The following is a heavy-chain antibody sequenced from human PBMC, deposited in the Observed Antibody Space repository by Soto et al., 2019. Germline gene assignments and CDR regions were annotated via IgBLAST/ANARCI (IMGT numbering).Heavy chain of an antibody. Sequence: EVQLVESGGGLVQPGGSLRLSCAASGFTFSSYAMHWVRQAPGKGLEYVSDISSNGGSTYYANSVKGRFTISRDNSKSTLYLQLGSLRAEDMAVYYCARRGYSGYEIDYWGQGTLVTVSS. D-gene: IGHD5-12*01. CDR1: GFTFSSYA. J-gene: IGHJ4*02. CDR2: ISSNGGST. CDR3: ARRGYSGYEIDY. V-gene: IGHV3-64*01.